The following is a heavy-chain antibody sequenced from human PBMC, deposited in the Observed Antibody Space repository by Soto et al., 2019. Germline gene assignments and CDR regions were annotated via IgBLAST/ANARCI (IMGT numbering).Heavy chain of an antibody. D-gene: IGHD3-10*01. V-gene: IGHV4-34*01. CDR3: ARGRYNYYGSGSTKSNWFDP. J-gene: IGHJ5*02. Sequence: SETLSLTCAVYGGPFSGYYWSWIRQPPGKGLEWIGEINHSGSTNYNPSLKSRVTISVDTSKNQFSLKLSSVTAADTAVYYCARGRYNYYGSGSTKSNWFDPWGQGTLVTVSS. CDR1: GGPFSGYY. CDR2: INHSGST.